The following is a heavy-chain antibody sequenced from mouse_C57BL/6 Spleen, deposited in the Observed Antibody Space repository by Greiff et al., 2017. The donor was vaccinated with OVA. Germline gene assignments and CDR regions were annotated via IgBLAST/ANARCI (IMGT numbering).Heavy chain of an antibody. CDR3: ARGSCDY. CDR1: GYTFTSYW. CDR2: IDPSDSYT. J-gene: IGHJ2*01. V-gene: IGHV1-69*01. Sequence: QVQLQQPGAELVMPGASVKLSCKASGYTFTSYWMHWVKQRPGQGLEWIGEIDPSDSYTNYNQKFKGKSTLTVDKSSSTAYMQLSSLRAEDSAVYYCARGSCDYWGQGTTLTVSS.